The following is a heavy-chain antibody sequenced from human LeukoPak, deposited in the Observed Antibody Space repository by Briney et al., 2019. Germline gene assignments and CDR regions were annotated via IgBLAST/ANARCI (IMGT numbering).Heavy chain of an antibody. CDR2: ISNSGSYT. CDR3: ARSRGAGPGAYFDY. V-gene: IGHV3-11*03. J-gene: IGHJ4*02. D-gene: IGHD6-19*01. Sequence: GGSLRLSCAASGFTFSDEYMSWIRQAPGKGLEWVSYISNSGSYTNYADFVKGRFTISRDNAKNSLYLQMNSLRAEDTAVYYCARSRGAGPGAYFDYWGQGTLITVSS. CDR1: GFTFSDEY.